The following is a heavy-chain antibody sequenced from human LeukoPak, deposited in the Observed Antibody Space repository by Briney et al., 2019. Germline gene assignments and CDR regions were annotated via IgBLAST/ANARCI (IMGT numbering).Heavy chain of an antibody. CDR3: ARETDSSARFDY. CDR1: GGPISTYY. Sequence: PSETLSLTCTVSGGPISTYYWTWIRRPAGKGLEWIGRVYISGDTDFSPSLKSRVTMSVDTSKNQVSLLLNSVTAADTAMYFCARETDSSARFDYWGQGILVTVS. CDR2: VYISGDT. V-gene: IGHV4-4*07. D-gene: IGHD6-25*01. J-gene: IGHJ4*02.